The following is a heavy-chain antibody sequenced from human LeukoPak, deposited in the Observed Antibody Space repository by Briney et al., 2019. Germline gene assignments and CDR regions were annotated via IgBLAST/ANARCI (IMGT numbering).Heavy chain of an antibody. V-gene: IGHV4-59*01. CDR3: AREDSSGYFPDY. J-gene: IGHJ4*02. D-gene: IGHD3-22*01. CDR1: GGSISSYY. Sequence: SETLSLTCTVSGGSISSYYCSWIRQPPGKGLEWIGYIYYSGNTNYNPALKSRVTISVDTSKNQFSLKLSSVTAADTAVYYCAREDSSGYFPDYWGQGTLVTVSS. CDR2: IYYSGNT.